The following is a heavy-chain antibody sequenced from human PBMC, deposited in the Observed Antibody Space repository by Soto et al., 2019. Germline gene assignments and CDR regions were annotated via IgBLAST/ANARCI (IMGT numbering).Heavy chain of an antibody. CDR2: IRSGANKYLT. CDR3: ARGGGMGFNDF. J-gene: IGHJ4*02. D-gene: IGHD2-8*01. Sequence: QAGGSLRLPCGASGCSFSHNGMHWGRQDPGKGLEWMARIRSGANKYLTAYPASVTGRFTISRDDSKNTTYLQMDGLTSDDTAMYFCARGGGMGFNDFCGQGIMVIVSS. CDR1: GCSFSHNG. V-gene: IGHV3-73*01.